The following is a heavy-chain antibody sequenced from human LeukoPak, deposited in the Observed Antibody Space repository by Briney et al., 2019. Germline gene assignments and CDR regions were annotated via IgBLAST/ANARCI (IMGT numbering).Heavy chain of an antibody. V-gene: IGHV3-11*01. CDR2: ISSSGSTI. Sequence: GGSLTLSCAASGFTFSDYYMSWIRQAPGDGLEWVAYISSSGSTIYYADSVKGRFTISRDNAKELLYLQMNSLGAEDTAVYYCAKGGLVHRFDPWGQGTLVTVSS. J-gene: IGHJ5*02. CDR3: AKGGLVHRFDP. CDR1: GFTFSDYY.